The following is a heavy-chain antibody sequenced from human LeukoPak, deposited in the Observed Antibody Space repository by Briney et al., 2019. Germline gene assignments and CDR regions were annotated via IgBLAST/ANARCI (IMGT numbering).Heavy chain of an antibody. J-gene: IGHJ6*03. CDR3: ASNLYDSSGYYGVDYYYYYYMDV. Sequence: SVKVSCKASGGTFSSYAISWVRQAPGQGLEWMGGIIPIFGTANYAQKFQGRVTITTDEYTSTACMELSSLRSEDTAVYYCASNLYDSSGYYGVDYYYYYYMDVWGKGTTVTVSS. CDR2: IIPIFGTA. D-gene: IGHD3-22*01. V-gene: IGHV1-69*05. CDR1: GGTFSSYA.